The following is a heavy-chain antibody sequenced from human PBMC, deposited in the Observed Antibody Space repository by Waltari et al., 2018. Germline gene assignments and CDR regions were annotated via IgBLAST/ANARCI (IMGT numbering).Heavy chain of an antibody. CDR1: GYTLTDYY. J-gene: IGHJ4*02. V-gene: IGHV1-2*02. CDR2: INPNSGGT. Sequence: QVQVVQSGPAVARPGASVTVACKASGYTLTDYYRHWVRQAPGQGLEWMGWINPNSGGTNDAQRFQGRVTMTRDTSISTAYMELSRLRSDDTAVYYCARGRQGFYWGQGTLVTVSS. CDR3: ARGRQGFY.